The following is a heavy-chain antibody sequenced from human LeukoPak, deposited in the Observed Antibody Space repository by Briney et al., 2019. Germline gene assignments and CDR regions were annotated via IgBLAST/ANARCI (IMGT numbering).Heavy chain of an antibody. V-gene: IGHV4-59*01. J-gene: IGHJ5*02. CDR3: ARRAWRSLYPLSPNNWFDP. Sequence: SETLSLTCTVSGGSISSSYWSWIRQPPGKGLEWIGYIYYSGSTNYNPSLKSRVTISVDTSRNQFSLKLSSVIAADTAVYYCARRAWRSLYPLSPNNWFDPWGQGTLVTVSS. CDR1: GGSISSSY. CDR2: IYYSGST. D-gene: IGHD3-16*01.